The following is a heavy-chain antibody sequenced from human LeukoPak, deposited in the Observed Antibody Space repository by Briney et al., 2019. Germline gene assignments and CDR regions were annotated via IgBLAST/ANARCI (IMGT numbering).Heavy chain of an antibody. Sequence: ASVKVSCKASGYTFTGFYMHWVRQAPGQGLEWMGWINPNSGNTNYAQKVQGRVTMTTDTSTSTAYMELRSLRSDDTAVYYCARGPSSSWLPYYYYYMDVWGKGTTVTISS. D-gene: IGHD6-13*01. CDR1: GYTFTGFY. V-gene: IGHV1-2*02. J-gene: IGHJ6*03. CDR2: INPNSGNT. CDR3: ARGPSSSWLPYYYYYMDV.